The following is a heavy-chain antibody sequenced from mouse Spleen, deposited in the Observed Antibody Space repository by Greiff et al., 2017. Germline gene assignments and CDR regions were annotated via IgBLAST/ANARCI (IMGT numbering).Heavy chain of an antibody. Sequence: EVQLQQSGPGLVKPSQSLSLTCSVTGYSITSGYYWNWIRQFPGNKLEWMGYISYDGSNNYNPSLKNRISITRDTSKNQFFLKLNSVTTEDTATYYCARGGYDTFDYWGQSTTLTVSS. J-gene: IGHJ2*01. CDR2: ISYDGSN. CDR1: GYSITSGYY. D-gene: IGHD2-2*01. V-gene: IGHV3-6*01. CDR3: ARGGYDTFDY.